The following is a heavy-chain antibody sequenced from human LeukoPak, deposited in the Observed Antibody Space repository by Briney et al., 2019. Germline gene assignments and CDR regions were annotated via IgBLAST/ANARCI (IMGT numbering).Heavy chain of an antibody. CDR2: ISGSGGST. J-gene: IGHJ6*03. Sequence: PGGSLRLSCAASGFTFSSYAMSWVRQAPGKGLEWVSAISGSGGSTYYADSVKGRFTISRDNSKNTLYLQMNSLRAEDTAVYYCAKVGGDWLLSPIYYYYYMDVWGKGTTVTVSS. V-gene: IGHV3-23*01. CDR1: GFTFSSYA. D-gene: IGHD3-9*01. CDR3: AKVGGDWLLSPIYYYYYMDV.